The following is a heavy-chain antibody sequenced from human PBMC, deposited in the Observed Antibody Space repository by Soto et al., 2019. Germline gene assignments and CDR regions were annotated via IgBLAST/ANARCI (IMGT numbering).Heavy chain of an antibody. V-gene: IGHV3-23*01. CDR3: AKDMLVTMIVVVITLDY. Sequence: VGSLRLSCAATGFTFSSYAMSWVRQAPGKGLEWVSAISGSGGSTYYADSVKGRFTISRDNSKNTLYLQMNSLRAEDTAVYYCAKDMLVTMIVVVITLDYWGQGTLVTVSS. CDR2: ISGSGGST. D-gene: IGHD3-22*01. J-gene: IGHJ4*02. CDR1: GFTFSSYA.